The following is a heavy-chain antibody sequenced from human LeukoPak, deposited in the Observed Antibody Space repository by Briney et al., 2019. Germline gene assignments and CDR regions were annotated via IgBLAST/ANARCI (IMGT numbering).Heavy chain of an antibody. CDR1: GYTFTSYY. CDR2: INPSGGST. Sequence: ASVKVSCKASGYTFTSYYMHWVRQAPGQGLEWMGIINPSGGSTSYAQKFQGRVTMTRDMSTSTVYMELSSLRSEDTAAYYCARVPSVHFGANYYFDYWGQGTLVTVSS. D-gene: IGHD4/OR15-4a*01. V-gene: IGHV1-46*01. CDR3: ARVPSVHFGANYYFDY. J-gene: IGHJ4*02.